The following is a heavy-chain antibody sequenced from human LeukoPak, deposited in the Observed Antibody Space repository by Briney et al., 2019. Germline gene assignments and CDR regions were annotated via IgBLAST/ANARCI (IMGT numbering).Heavy chain of an antibody. CDR3: ARAGDMYYGYARFDY. Sequence: TPSETLSLTCTVSGGSISSYYWSWIRQPPGKGLEWIGYIYYSGSTNYNPSLRSRVTISVDTSKNQFSLKLSSVTAADTAVYYCARAGDMYYGYARFDYWGQGTLVTVSS. CDR1: GGSISSYY. V-gene: IGHV4-59*01. J-gene: IGHJ4*02. D-gene: IGHD3-10*01. CDR2: IYYSGST.